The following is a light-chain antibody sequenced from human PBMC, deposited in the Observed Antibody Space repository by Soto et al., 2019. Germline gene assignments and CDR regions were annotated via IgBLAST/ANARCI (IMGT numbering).Light chain of an antibody. J-gene: IGKJ4*01. Sequence: EIVMTQSPVTLSLSPGDRATLSCRASQSLSNTYISWYQQKPGQAPRLLIYGASNRATGIPARFSGSGSGTDFTLTISSLQPEDFALYYCHQDCDLPLTFGGGTKVEIK. CDR2: GAS. V-gene: IGKV3D-7*01. CDR1: QSLSNTY. CDR3: HQDCDLPLT.